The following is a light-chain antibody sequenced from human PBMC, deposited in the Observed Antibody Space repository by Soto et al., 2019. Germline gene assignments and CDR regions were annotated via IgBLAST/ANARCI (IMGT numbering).Light chain of an antibody. Sequence: EIVLTQSPGTLSLSPGERATLSCRASQSVSSTSLAWYQQKPGQAPRLLMYGASSRATGIPDRFSGSGSGTDFTLTISRLEPEDFAVYYCQQYGSSPPGVTFGPGTKVEIK. CDR3: QQYGSSPPGVT. CDR1: QSVSSTS. V-gene: IGKV3-20*01. J-gene: IGKJ3*01. CDR2: GAS.